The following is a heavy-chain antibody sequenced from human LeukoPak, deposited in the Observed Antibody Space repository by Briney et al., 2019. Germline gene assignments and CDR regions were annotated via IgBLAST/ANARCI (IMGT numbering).Heavy chain of an antibody. CDR2: IIPIFGTA. Sequence: SVKVSCKASGGTFSSYAISWVRQAPGQGLEWMGGIIPIFGTANYAQKFQGRVTITADESTSTAYMELSSLRSEDTAVYYCARDRGYDIQNYYYYYMDVWGKGTKVTVSS. V-gene: IGHV1-69*13. D-gene: IGHD3-9*01. CDR1: GGTFSSYA. CDR3: ARDRGYDIQNYYYYYMDV. J-gene: IGHJ6*03.